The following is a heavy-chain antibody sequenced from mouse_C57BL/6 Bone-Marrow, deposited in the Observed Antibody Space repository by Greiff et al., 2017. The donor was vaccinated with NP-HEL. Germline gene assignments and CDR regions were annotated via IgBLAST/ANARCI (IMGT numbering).Heavy chain of an antibody. D-gene: IGHD2-3*01. CDR1: GYTFTDYE. Sequence: QVQLQQSGAELVRPGASVTLSCKASGYTFTDYEMHWVKQTPVHGLEWIGAIDPETGGTAYNQKFKGKAILTADKSSSTAYMELRSLTSEDSAVYYCTSDGYYRFDYWGQGTTLTVSS. CDR3: TSDGYYRFDY. CDR2: IDPETGGT. V-gene: IGHV1-15*01. J-gene: IGHJ2*01.